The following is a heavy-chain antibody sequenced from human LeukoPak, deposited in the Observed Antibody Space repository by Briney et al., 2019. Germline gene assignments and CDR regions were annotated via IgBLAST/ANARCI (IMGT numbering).Heavy chain of an antibody. CDR1: GFIFSDYG. CDR2: IENDESNK. CDR3: AHCSGGSCYSKPFDY. Sequence: GGSLRLSCAASGFIFSDYGMHWVRQAPGKGLEWVAFIENDESNKYYTDSVKGRFTISRDNSKNTLHLQMSSLRPEDTAVYYCAHCSGGSCYSKPFDYWGQGTLVTVSS. J-gene: IGHJ4*02. V-gene: IGHV3-30*02. D-gene: IGHD2-15*01.